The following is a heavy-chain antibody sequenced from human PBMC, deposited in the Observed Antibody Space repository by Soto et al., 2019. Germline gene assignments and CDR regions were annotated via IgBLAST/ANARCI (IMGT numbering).Heavy chain of an antibody. V-gene: IGHV3-23*01. Sequence: GGSLRLSCSASGFTFSSYAMSWVRQAPGKGLEWVSAISGSGGSTYYADSVKGRFTISRDNSKNTLYLQMNSLRAEDTAVYYCAKDFPGGLPIAVVGTLGRNHPNPSYYGMDVWGQGTPVPAPS. CDR3: AKDFPGGLPIAVVGTLGRNHPNPSYYGMDV. J-gene: IGHJ6*01. D-gene: IGHD6-19*01. CDR1: GFTFSSYA. CDR2: ISGSGGST.